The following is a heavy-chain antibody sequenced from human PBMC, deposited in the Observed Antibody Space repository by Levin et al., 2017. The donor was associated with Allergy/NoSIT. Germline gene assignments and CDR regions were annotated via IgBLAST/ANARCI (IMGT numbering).Heavy chain of an antibody. D-gene: IGHD3-10*01. J-gene: IGHJ4*02. V-gene: IGHV3-33*01. CDR2: IWYDGSNK. CDR3: ARSPPGSGSYYNPLDY. Sequence: GGSLRLSCAASGFTFSSYGMHWVRQAPGKGLEWVAVIWYDGSNKYYADSVKGRFTISRDNSKNTLYLQMNSLRAEDTAVYYCARSPPGSGSYYNPLDYWGQGTLVTVSS. CDR1: GFTFSSYG.